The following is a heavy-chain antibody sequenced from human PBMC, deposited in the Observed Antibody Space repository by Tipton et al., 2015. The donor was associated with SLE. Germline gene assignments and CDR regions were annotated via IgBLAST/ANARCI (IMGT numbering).Heavy chain of an antibody. CDR3: ARSSWPRAGIIAVATFDY. CDR1: GGSISSYY. Sequence: LRLSCTVSGGSISSYYWSWIRQPAGKGLEWIGRIYTSGSTNYNPSLKSRVTMSVDTSKNQFSLKLSSVTAADTAVYYCARSSWPRAGIIAVATFDYWGQGTLVTISS. CDR2: IYTSGST. J-gene: IGHJ4*02. V-gene: IGHV4-4*07. D-gene: IGHD6-13*01.